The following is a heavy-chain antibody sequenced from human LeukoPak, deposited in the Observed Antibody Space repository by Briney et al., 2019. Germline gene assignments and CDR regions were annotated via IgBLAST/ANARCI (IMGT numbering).Heavy chain of an antibody. CDR3: ARGFDS. CDR2: ISSSGSII. CDR1: GFTFSTYG. V-gene: IGHV3-48*01. J-gene: IGHJ4*02. Sequence: GGSLRLSCAASGFTFSTYGMHWVRQAPGKGLEWLSYISSSGSIIYYADSVKGRFTVSRDKDKNSLFLQINSLRVEDTALYYCARGFDSWGQGTLVTVSS.